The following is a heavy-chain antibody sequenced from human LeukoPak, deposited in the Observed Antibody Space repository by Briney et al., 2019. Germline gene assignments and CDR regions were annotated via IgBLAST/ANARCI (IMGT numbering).Heavy chain of an antibody. CDR3: AREPKQVIREFDY. V-gene: IGHV1-2*06. J-gene: IGHJ4*02. D-gene: IGHD1-26*01. Sequence: ASVNVSCKASGYTFSGDYMHWVRQAPGQGLEWMGRIRSNSEDIQYAQKFQGRVTMTWDTSTSTAYMELTRLTSDDTAVYYCAREPKQVIREFDYWGQGTLVTVSS. CDR2: IRSNSEDI. CDR1: GYTFSGDY.